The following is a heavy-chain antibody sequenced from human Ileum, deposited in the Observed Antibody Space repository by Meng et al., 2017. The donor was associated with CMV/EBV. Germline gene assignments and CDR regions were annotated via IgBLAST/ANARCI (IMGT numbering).Heavy chain of an antibody. D-gene: IGHD2-2*01. CDR1: GDSFNAYY. CDR3: ARGQGYCTSANCLKYYFDF. CDR2: VFHSGT. Sequence: GSLRLSCTVSGDSFNAYYWSWIRQSPGKGLEWIGYVFHSGTNYNPSLKSRVTMSADASRNQFSLRLNSGTAADTAVYYCARGQGYCTSANCLKYYFDFWGQGALVTVSS. V-gene: IGHV4-59*01. J-gene: IGHJ4*02.